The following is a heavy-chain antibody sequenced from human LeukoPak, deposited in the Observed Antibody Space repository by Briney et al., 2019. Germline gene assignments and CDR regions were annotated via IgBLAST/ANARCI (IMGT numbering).Heavy chain of an antibody. CDR3: ARHDSSGYYYIQYYYYYYGMAV. CDR1: GFAFSSYS. V-gene: IGHV3-21*01. D-gene: IGHD3-22*01. J-gene: IGHJ6*02. Sequence: GGSLRLSCAASGFAFSSYSMNCVRRAPGEGVEWVSSMSSSRGYIYYAASVKGRFTIPRDNAKTPLYTQLNSLRAEDTAVYYCARHDSSGYYYIQYYYYYYGMAVWGQGTTVTVSS. CDR2: MSSSRGYI.